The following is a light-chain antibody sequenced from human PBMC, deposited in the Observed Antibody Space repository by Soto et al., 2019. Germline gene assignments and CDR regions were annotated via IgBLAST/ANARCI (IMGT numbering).Light chain of an antibody. J-gene: IGKJ4*01. V-gene: IGKV3-11*01. CDR1: QSVGDY. Sequence: EILFTQSRATLSFSPGERATLSFMASQSVGDYLGWYQQKPGQAPRLLIYDASQRATGVPARFSASGSGTDFTLTTSSLEPEDFAIYYCQQREDWPRAFGGGTKVDI. CDR2: DAS. CDR3: QQREDWPRA.